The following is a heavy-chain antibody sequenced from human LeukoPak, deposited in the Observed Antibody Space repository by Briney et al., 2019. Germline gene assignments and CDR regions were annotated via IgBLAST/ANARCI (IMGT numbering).Heavy chain of an antibody. CDR2: ISYDGSNK. CDR1: GVTFRSYA. V-gene: IGHV3-30*04. CDR3: ARDSYGMDV. Sequence: EVPLRLSCAASGVTFRSYAMDGRRQAPGKGLEWVAVISYDGSNKYYADSVKGRFTISRDNSKNTLYLQMNSLRAEDTAVYYCARDSYGMDVWGQGTTVTVSS. J-gene: IGHJ6*02.